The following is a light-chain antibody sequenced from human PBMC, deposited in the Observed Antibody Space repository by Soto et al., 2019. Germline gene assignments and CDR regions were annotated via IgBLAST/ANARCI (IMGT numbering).Light chain of an antibody. CDR3: QQYYSTPRT. J-gene: IGKJ1*01. Sequence: DIVMTQSPDSLAVSLGESATINCKSSQSVLYSSNNKNYLAWYQQKPGQPPKLLIYWASTRESGVPDRCSGSGSGTDFTLTISSLQAEDVAVYYCQQYYSTPRTFGQGTKVDIK. CDR2: WAS. V-gene: IGKV4-1*01. CDR1: QSVLYSSNNKNY.